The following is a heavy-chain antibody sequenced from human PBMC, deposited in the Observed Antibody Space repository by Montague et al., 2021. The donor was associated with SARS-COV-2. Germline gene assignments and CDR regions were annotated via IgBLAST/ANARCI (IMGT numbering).Heavy chain of an antibody. J-gene: IGHJ3*02. CDR1: RDSIGSHNYF. D-gene: IGHD3-16*01. Sequence: SETLSLTCTVSRDSIGSHNYFWAWIRQPPGKGLEWIRSVDYSGLTFYNPSLDSRVTISVDTSKKQFSLKVNSVTAADTAVYYCAKDGEALAWGTFDIWGQGTMVTVSS. V-gene: IGHV4-39*07. CDR2: VDYSGLT. CDR3: AKDGEALAWGTFDI.